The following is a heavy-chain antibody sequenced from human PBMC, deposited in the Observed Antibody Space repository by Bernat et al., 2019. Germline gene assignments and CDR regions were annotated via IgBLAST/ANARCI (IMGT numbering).Heavy chain of an antibody. Sequence: EVQLVESGGGLVQPGGSLRLSCAASGFTFSSYWMHWVRQAPGKGLVWVSRINSDGSSTSYADSVKGRFTTSRDNAKNTLYLQMNSLRAEDTAVYYCARDSDFWSGYFVVDYWGQGTLVTVSS. V-gene: IGHV3-74*01. CDR1: GFTFSSYW. D-gene: IGHD3-3*01. CDR3: ARDSDFWSGYFVVDY. CDR2: INSDGSST. J-gene: IGHJ4*02.